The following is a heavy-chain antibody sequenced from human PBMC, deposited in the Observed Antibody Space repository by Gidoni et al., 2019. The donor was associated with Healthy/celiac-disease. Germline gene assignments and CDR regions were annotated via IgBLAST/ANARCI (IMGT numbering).Heavy chain of an antibody. J-gene: IGHJ4*02. D-gene: IGHD5-12*01. Sequence: EVQLVESGGGLVKPGGSLRLSCAASGFTFSSYSMNWVRQAPGKGLGWVSSISSSSSYIYYADSVKGRFTISRDNAKNSLYLQMNSLRAEDTAVYYCARDHSGYDWSHFDYWGQGTLVTVSS. CDR3: ARDHSGYDWSHFDY. V-gene: IGHV3-21*01. CDR1: GFTFSSYS. CDR2: ISSSSSYI.